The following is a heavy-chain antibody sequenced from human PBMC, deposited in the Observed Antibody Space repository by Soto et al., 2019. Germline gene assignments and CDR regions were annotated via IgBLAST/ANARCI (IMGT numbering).Heavy chain of an antibody. CDR3: ARLGAYYKSLDP. V-gene: IGHV4-59*08. CDR1: GASFSPNY. J-gene: IGHJ5*02. CDR2: IYYGETT. D-gene: IGHD3-22*01. Sequence: SETLSLTCTVSGASFSPNYLSWLPHPPGKGLEWVGYIYYGETTSYNPSLQSRVTISLETSKSQFSLRLSSVTAADTAVYYCARLGAYYKSLDPLGTGHLITVSS.